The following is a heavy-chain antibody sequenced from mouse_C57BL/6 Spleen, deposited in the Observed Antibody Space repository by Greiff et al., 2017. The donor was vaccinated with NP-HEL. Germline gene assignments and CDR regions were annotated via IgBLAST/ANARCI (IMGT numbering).Heavy chain of an antibody. J-gene: IGHJ4*01. CDR2: ISDGGSYT. CDR3: ARGGAYYSNLYAMDY. D-gene: IGHD2-5*01. Sequence: EVKLMESGGGLVKPGGSLKLSCAASGFTFSSYAMSWVRQTPEKRLEWVATISDGGSYTYYPDNVKGRFTISRDNAKNNLYLQMSHLKSEDTAMYYCARGGAYYSNLYAMDYWGQGTSVTVSS. V-gene: IGHV5-4*03. CDR1: GFTFSSYA.